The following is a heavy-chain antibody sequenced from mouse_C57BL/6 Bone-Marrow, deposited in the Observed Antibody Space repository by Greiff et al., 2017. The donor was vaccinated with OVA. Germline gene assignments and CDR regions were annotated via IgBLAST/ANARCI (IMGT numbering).Heavy chain of an antibody. J-gene: IGHJ2*01. V-gene: IGHV1-26*01. Sequence: VQLQQSGPELVKPGASVKISCKASGYTFTDYYMNWVKQSHGKSLEWIGDINPNNGGTSYNQKFKGKATLTVDKSSSTAYMELRSLTSEDSAVYYCARNGGGLGYWGQGTTLTVSS. CDR1: GYTFTDYY. CDR3: ARNGGGLGY. CDR2: INPNNGGT.